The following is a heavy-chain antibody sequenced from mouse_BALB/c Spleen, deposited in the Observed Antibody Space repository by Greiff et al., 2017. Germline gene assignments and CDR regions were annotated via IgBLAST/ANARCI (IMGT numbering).Heavy chain of an antibody. V-gene: IGHV5-6-4*01. CDR1: GFTFSSYT. Sequence: EVQLVESGGGLVKPGGSLKLSCAASGFTFSSYTMSWVRQTPEKRLEWVATISSGGSYTYYPDSVKGRFTISRDNAKNTLYLQMSSLKSEDTAMYYCTREVITTDYWYFDVWGAGTTVTVSS. J-gene: IGHJ1*01. CDR2: ISSGGSYT. D-gene: IGHD1-2*01. CDR3: TREVITTDYWYFDV.